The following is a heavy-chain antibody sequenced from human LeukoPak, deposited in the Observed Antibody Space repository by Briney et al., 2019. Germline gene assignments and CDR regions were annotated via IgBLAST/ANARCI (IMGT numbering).Heavy chain of an antibody. Sequence: ASVKVSCKASGNTFTSYYIHWVRQAPGQGLEWMGIINPSSGSTNYAQKFQGRVTMTRGTSTSTVYMELSSLRSEDTAVYYCARVAARPSGWFDPWGQGTLVTVSS. CDR1: GNTFTSYY. V-gene: IGHV1-46*01. CDR2: INPSSGST. D-gene: IGHD6-6*01. J-gene: IGHJ5*02. CDR3: ARVAARPSGWFDP.